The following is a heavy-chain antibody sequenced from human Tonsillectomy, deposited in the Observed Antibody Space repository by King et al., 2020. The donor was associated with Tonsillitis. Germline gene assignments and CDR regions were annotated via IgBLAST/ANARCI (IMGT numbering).Heavy chain of an antibody. CDR2: ISGSGGST. D-gene: IGHD3-9*01. Sequence: VQLVESGGGLVQPGGSLRLSCAASGFTFSSYAMSWVRQAPGKELEWVSAISGSGGSTYYADSVKGRFTISRDNSKNTLYLQMNSLRAEDTAVYYCAKQTSYYDILTGGSWDYWGQGTLVTVSS. V-gene: IGHV3-23*04. J-gene: IGHJ4*02. CDR1: GFTFSSYA. CDR3: AKQTSYYDILTGGSWDY.